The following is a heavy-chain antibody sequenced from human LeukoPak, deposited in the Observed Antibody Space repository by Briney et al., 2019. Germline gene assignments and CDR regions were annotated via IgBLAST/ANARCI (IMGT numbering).Heavy chain of an antibody. CDR2: IKPDGSEK. CDR3: ARGGAGHSSGWYASYY. D-gene: IGHD6-19*01. J-gene: IGHJ4*02. V-gene: IGHV3-7*01. Sequence: GSLRLSCAASGFIFSNYWMNWVRQALGKGLEWVANIKPDGSEKYYVDSVKGRFTTSRDNAKNSLYLQMNSLRAEDTAVYYCARGGAGHSSGWYASYYWGQGTLVTVSS. CDR1: GFIFSNYW.